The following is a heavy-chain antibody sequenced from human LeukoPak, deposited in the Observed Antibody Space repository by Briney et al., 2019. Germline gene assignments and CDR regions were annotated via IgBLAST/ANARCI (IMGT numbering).Heavy chain of an antibody. CDR2: IYTTGST. CDR1: GGSISSYY. Sequence: PSETLSLTCTVSGGSISSYYWNWIRQPAGKGLEWIGRIYTTGSTNYNPSLKSRVTMSVDTSKNQFSLKLSSVTAADTAVYFCAREAPGYCSYTNCYNDHWGQGTLVTVSS. D-gene: IGHD2-2*02. V-gene: IGHV4-4*07. J-gene: IGHJ4*02. CDR3: AREAPGYCSYTNCYNDH.